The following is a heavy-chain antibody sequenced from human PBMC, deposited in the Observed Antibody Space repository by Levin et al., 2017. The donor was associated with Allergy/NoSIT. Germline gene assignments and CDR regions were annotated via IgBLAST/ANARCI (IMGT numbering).Heavy chain of an antibody. V-gene: IGHV3-23*01. CDR2: ISGSGGST. CDR3: AKRDAYNYNL. CDR1: GFTFSSYV. J-gene: IGHJ4*02. Sequence: GGSLRLSCAASGFTFSSYVMTWVRQAPGKGLEWVSSISGSGGSTNYAGSVKGRFTISRDNSKNTVSLQMNSLRAEDTAVYYCAKRDAYNYNLWGQGTLVTVSS. D-gene: IGHD5-24*01.